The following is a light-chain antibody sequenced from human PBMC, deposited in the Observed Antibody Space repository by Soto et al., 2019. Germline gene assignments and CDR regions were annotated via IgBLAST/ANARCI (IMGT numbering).Light chain of an antibody. V-gene: IGKV3-20*01. CDR2: GAS. CDR3: QQYAGSPRT. Sequence: EIVLTQSPGTLSLSPGERATLFCRASQTITTSQLAWYQQKPGQAPRVLIFGASNRVTGIPERFSGSGSGTDFTITISRLEPEDFAMYYCQQYAGSPRTFGKGTTVEIK. CDR1: QTITTSQ. J-gene: IGKJ1*01.